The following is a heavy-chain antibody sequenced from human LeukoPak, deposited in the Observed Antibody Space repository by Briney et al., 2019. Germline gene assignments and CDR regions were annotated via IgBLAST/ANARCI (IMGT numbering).Heavy chain of an antibody. D-gene: IGHD1-1*01. CDR3: ARARRWNAAVEGWWFDP. J-gene: IGHJ5*02. CDR1: GGSISNYY. Sequence: SETLSLTCTASGGSISNYYWSWIRQPPVKGLEWIGYIYYSGSTNYNPSLKSRVTISVDTSKNQFSLKLSSVTAADTAVYYCARARRWNAAVEGWWFDPWGQGTLVTVSS. V-gene: IGHV4-59*01. CDR2: IYYSGST.